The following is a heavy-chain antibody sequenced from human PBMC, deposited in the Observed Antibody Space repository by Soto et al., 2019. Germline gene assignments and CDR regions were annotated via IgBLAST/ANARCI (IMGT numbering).Heavy chain of an antibody. V-gene: IGHV3-23*01. Sequence: PGGSLRLSCAASGFSFSTYLMIWVRQAPGKRLEGVSSISGSGGDTYYIDSVKGRFTISRDNSKNTVYLQMNSLRAEDTAVYYCAKILSTVSTYYYGMDVWGQGTTVTV. CDR2: ISGSGGDT. CDR3: AKILSTVSTYYYGMDV. D-gene: IGHD4-17*01. CDR1: GFSFSTYL. J-gene: IGHJ6*02.